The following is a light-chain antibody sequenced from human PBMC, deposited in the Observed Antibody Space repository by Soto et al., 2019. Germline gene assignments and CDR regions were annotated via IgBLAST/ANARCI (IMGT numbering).Light chain of an antibody. CDR1: RSNIGTNP. CDR2: TNT. V-gene: IGLV1-44*01. CDR3: AAWDDRLNSVI. J-gene: IGLJ2*01. Sequence: QSVLTQPPSASGTPGQSVSISCSGSRSNIGTNPVNWYQQLPGTAPKLLFYTNTQRPSGVPDRFSASKSGTSGSLAISGLQSEDEADYYCAAWDDRLNSVIFSEGTKLTVL.